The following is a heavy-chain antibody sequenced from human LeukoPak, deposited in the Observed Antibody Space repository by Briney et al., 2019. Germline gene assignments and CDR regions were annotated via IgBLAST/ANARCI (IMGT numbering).Heavy chain of an antibody. CDR3: AREQVVVGRGYYGMDV. D-gene: IGHD2-2*01. CDR1: GFTFSGYS. CDR2: ISSSSINI. J-gene: IGHJ6*02. Sequence: GGSLRLSCATSGFTFSGYSMNWVRQAPGKGLEWISYISSSSINIHYGDSVKGRFTISRDNSMNMLYLQMNSLRVDDTAVYYCAREQVVVGRGYYGMDVWGQGTTVTVSS. V-gene: IGHV3-48*01.